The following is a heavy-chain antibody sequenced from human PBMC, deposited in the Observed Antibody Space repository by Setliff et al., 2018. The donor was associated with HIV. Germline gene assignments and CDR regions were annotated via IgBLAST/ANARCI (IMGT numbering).Heavy chain of an antibody. CDR1: GFPFTNYW. V-gene: IGHV3-7*01. Sequence: PVGSLRLSCAASGFPFTNYWMNWVRQAPGKGLEWVANIKTDGSEKYYVDSVRGRFTISRDNAKNSLYLQMNSLRAEDTAVYYCAGSRGYFDQAGWGQGTLVTVTS. J-gene: IGHJ4*02. CDR2: IKTDGSEK. D-gene: IGHD3-9*01. CDR3: AGSRGYFDQAG.